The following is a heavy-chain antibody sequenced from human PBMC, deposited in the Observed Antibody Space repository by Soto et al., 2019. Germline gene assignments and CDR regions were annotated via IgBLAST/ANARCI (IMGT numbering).Heavy chain of an antibody. CDR2: IWYDGSHE. D-gene: IGHD2-21*01. CDR3: AKDRGGGAVVPDY. V-gene: IGHV3-33*06. CDR1: GFSFSSYG. J-gene: IGHJ4*02. Sequence: QVQLVESGGGVVQPGKSLRLSCAASGFSFSSYGIHWVRQAPGKGLEWVAVIWYDGSHEYYADSVKGRFSISRDNSKSTVYLQMNSRRAEDTAVYYWAKDRGGGAVVPDYWGQGTLVTVSS.